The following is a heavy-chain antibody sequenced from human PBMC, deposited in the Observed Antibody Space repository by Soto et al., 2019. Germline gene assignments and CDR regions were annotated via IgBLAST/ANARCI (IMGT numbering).Heavy chain of an antibody. CDR3: ASKAACGGDCYAFDS. V-gene: IGHV1-69*06. CDR2: IIPLFGTA. D-gene: IGHD2-21*02. CDR1: GGIFSSNT. Sequence: QVYLVQSGAEVKKPGSSVKISCKASGGIFSSNTINWVRQAAGQGLEWMGGIIPLFGTANYAEKFQGRGTITADKSTTTEYMELTSLRSEDTAVYYCASKAACGGDCYAFDSWGQGTLVTVSS. J-gene: IGHJ4*02.